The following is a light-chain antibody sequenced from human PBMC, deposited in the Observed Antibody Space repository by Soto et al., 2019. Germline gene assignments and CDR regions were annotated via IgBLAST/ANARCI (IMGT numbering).Light chain of an antibody. CDR3: CAFARSTTFYV. Sequence: QSVLTQPASVSASPGQSITISCTGTSSDVGSSNFVSWYQQHPGKAPKLIIYEGSRRPSGVSCRFSGSNSGNTASLTFSWLQADDEADYYCCAFARSTTFYVFGTGTKVTVL. V-gene: IGLV2-23*01. CDR1: SSDVGSSNF. J-gene: IGLJ1*01. CDR2: EGS.